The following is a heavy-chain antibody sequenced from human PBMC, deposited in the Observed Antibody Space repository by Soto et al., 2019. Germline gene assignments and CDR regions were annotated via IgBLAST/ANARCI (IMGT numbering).Heavy chain of an antibody. D-gene: IGHD2-2*01. CDR2: IYSSENT. Sequence: PSETLSLTCTVSGGSVSSSSYSWGWIRQPPGKGLEWIGTIYSSENTYYNPSLMRRVTISVDTSKKQYYLKLSSETAADTAFYFCARLNGYCISTNCHGYYGMDVWGQGTTVT. CDR3: ARLNGYCISTNCHGYYGMDV. CDR1: GGSVSSSSYS. V-gene: IGHV4-39*01. J-gene: IGHJ6*02.